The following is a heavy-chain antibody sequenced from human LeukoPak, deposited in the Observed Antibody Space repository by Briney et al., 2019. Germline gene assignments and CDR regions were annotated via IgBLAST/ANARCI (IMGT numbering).Heavy chain of an antibody. CDR2: IYYSGST. Sequence: SQTLSLTCTVSGGSISSGGYYWSWIRQHPGKGLEWIGYIYYSGSTYYNPSLKSRVTISVDTSKNQFSLKLSSVTAADTAVYYCATYYDILTGYSPYYFDYWGQGTLVTVSS. J-gene: IGHJ4*02. CDR1: GGSISSGGYY. CDR3: ATYYDILTGYSPYYFDY. D-gene: IGHD3-9*01. V-gene: IGHV4-31*03.